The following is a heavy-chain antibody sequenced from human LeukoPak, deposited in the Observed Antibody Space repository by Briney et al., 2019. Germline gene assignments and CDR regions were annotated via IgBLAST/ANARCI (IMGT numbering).Heavy chain of an antibody. CDR3: ASRSSSWDGWFDP. J-gene: IGHJ5*02. V-gene: IGHV4-59*02. CDR1: GGSVSDYY. D-gene: IGHD6-6*01. Sequence: SETLSLTCTVSGGSVSDYYWSWIRQSPGKGLEWIGYIYYTGSTSYNPSLRSRVTMSADTSKNQFSLKLSSVTAADTAVYYCASRSSSWDGWFDPWGQGTLVTVSS. CDR2: IYYTGST.